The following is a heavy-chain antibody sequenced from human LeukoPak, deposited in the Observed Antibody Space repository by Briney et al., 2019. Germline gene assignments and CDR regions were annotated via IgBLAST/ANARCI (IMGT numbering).Heavy chain of an antibody. V-gene: IGHV4-39*07. J-gene: IGHJ5*02. CDR1: GGSISSSTYY. CDR3: ARAYYDFWSGSYNWFDP. D-gene: IGHD3-3*01. CDR2: IYHSGST. Sequence: SETLSLTCTVSGGSISSSTYYWGWIRQPPGKGLEWIGSIYHSGSTYYNPSLKSRVTISVDTSKNQFSLKLSSVTAADTAVYYCARAYYDFWSGSYNWFDPWGQGTLVTVSS.